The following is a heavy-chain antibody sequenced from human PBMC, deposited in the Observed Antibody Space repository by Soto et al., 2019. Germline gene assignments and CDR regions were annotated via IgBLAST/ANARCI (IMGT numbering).Heavy chain of an antibody. Sequence: QVQLQQWGAGLLKPSETLSLTCAVYGGSFSAYYWSWIRQSPGKGLEWIGEIHHSGSTNYKPSLKSRVTLSLDTSKNQCSLELRSVTAADTAVYYCESYGSGSYYNGYYFDYWGQGTLVTVSS. CDR1: GGSFSAYY. CDR3: ESYGSGSYYNGYYFDY. D-gene: IGHD3-10*01. V-gene: IGHV4-34*01. CDR2: IHHSGST. J-gene: IGHJ4*02.